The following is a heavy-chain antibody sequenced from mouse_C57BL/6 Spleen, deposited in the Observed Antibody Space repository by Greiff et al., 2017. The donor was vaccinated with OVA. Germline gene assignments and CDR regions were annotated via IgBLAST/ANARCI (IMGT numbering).Heavy chain of an antibody. Sequence: QVQLQQSGAELVKPGASVKLSCKASGYTFTSYWMQWVKQRPGQGLEWIGEIDPSDSYTNYNQKFKGKATLTVDTSSSTAYMQLSSLTSEDSAVYYCARAWTVEKDWFAYWGQGTLVTVSA. CDR3: ARAWTVEKDWFAY. V-gene: IGHV1-50*01. J-gene: IGHJ3*01. CDR2: IDPSDSYT. D-gene: IGHD1-1*01. CDR1: GYTFTSYW.